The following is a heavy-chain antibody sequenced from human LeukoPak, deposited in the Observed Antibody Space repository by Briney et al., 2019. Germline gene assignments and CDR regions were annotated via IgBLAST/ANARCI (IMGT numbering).Heavy chain of an antibody. CDR1: GYTFTSYG. D-gene: IGHD6-13*01. CDR3: ARGAYIAAAGTTHDY. V-gene: IGHV1-18*01. Sequence: ASVKVSCKASGYTFTSYGISWVRQAPGQGLEWMGWISAYNGNTNYAQKLRGRVTMTTDTSTSTAYMELRSLRSDDTAVYYCARGAYIAAAGTTHDYWGQGTLVTVSS. J-gene: IGHJ4*02. CDR2: ISAYNGNT.